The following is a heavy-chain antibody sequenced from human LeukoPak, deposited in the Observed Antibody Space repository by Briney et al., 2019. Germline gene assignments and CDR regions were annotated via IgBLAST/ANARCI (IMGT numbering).Heavy chain of an antibody. Sequence: GRSLRLSCAASGFTFSSYAMHWVRQAPGKGLEWVAVISYDGSNKYYADSVKGRFTISRDNSKNTLYPQMNSLRAEDTAVYYCARPVWFGELGDYFDYWGQGTLVTVSS. CDR3: ARPVWFGELGDYFDY. J-gene: IGHJ4*02. D-gene: IGHD3-10*01. CDR1: GFTFSSYA. V-gene: IGHV3-30*04. CDR2: ISYDGSNK.